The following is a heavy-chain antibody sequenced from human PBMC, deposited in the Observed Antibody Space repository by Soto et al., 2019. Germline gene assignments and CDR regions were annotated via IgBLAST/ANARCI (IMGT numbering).Heavy chain of an antibody. V-gene: IGHV1-69*13. J-gene: IGHJ4*02. CDR3: AKGSSSGRFDY. Sequence: SVKVSCKASGDTFSSYAISWVRQAPGQGLEWMGGIIPIFGTANYAQNFQGRVTITADESTSTAYMELSSLRSEDTAVYYCAKGSSSGRFDYWGQGTLVTVSS. D-gene: IGHD6-6*01. CDR2: IIPIFGTA. CDR1: GDTFSSYA.